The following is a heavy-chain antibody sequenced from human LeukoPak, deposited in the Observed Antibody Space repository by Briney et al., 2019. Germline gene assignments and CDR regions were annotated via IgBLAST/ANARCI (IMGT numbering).Heavy chain of an antibody. CDR3: ARDLGYCTNGVCHTRFDY. J-gene: IGHJ4*02. D-gene: IGHD2-8*01. V-gene: IGHV3-53*01. CDR1: GFTVSSNY. CDR2: IYSGGST. Sequence: GGSLRLSCAASGFTVSSNYMSWVRQAPGKGLEWVSVIYSGGSTYYADSVKGRFTISRDNSKNTLYLQMDSLRAEDTAVYYCARDLGYCTNGVCHTRFDYWGQGTLVAVSS.